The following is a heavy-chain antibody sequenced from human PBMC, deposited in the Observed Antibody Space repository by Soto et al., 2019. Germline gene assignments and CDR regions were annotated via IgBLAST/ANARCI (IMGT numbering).Heavy chain of an antibody. Sequence: GGSLRLSCEASGFTFSMYGMHWVRQAPGKGLEWMATVYYNGHNKYYADSVRGRFTVSRDNSKNMLFLQMNSLGAEDTAVYYWVRDPHSTLGSFDICGRGTMVTVSS. CDR2: VYYNGHNK. J-gene: IGHJ3*02. D-gene: IGHD2-2*01. CDR1: GFTFSMYG. V-gene: IGHV3-33*01. CDR3: VRDPHSTLGSFDI.